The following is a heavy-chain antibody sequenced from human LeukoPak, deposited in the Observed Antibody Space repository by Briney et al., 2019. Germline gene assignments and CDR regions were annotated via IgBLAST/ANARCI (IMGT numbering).Heavy chain of an antibody. J-gene: IGHJ4*02. CDR1: GFTFSSYA. Sequence: GGSLILSCAASGFTFSSYAMTWVRPAPGRGLECVSGIGGSGGTTNYTDSVKGRFTISRDNSKNMLYLQMSSLRAQDTALYYCAKGNSSGLDYYFDSWGRGTLVLVSS. CDR3: AKGNSSGLDYYFDS. D-gene: IGHD6-19*01. V-gene: IGHV3-23*01. CDR2: IGGSGGTT.